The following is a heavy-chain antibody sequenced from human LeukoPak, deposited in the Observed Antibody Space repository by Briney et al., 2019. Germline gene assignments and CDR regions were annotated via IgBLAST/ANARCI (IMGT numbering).Heavy chain of an antibody. V-gene: IGHV3-74*01. J-gene: IGHJ5*02. CDR2: INSDGSST. Sequence: PGGSLRLSCAASGFTFSSYWMHWVRQAPGKGLVWVSRINSDGSSTSYADSVKGRFTISRDNAKNTLYLQMNSLRAEDTAVYYCARLGDSSGYYSGFDPWGQGTLVTVSS. CDR3: ARLGDSSGYYSGFDP. D-gene: IGHD3-22*01. CDR1: GFTFSSYW.